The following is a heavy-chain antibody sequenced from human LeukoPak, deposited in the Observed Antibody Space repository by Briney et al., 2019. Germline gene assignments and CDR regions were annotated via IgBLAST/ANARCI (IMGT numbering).Heavy chain of an antibody. CDR3: ARDNSVGDIAWWFDP. CDR2: INPNSGGT. V-gene: IGHV1-2*02. Sequence: GASVNVSCKASGYTFTGYYMHWVRQAPGQGLEWMGWINPNSGGTNYAQKFQGRVTMTRDTSISTAYMELSSLRSEDTAVYYCARDNSVGDIAWWFDPWGQGTLVTVSS. J-gene: IGHJ5*02. D-gene: IGHD3-16*02. CDR1: GYTFTGYY.